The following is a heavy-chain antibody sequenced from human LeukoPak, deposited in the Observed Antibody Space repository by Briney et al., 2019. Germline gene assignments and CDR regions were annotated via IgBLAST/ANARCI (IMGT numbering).Heavy chain of an antibody. D-gene: IGHD6-25*01. CDR1: GYTFTGYY. Sequence: ASVKVSCKASGYTFTGYYVHWVRQAPGQGLEWMGWINPNSGDTKYPQKFQGRVTMTTDTSISTAYMELSGLRSDDTAVYYCSRGSGIAAVGRGNWFDPWGQGTLVTVSS. CDR2: INPNSGDT. V-gene: IGHV1-2*02. J-gene: IGHJ5*02. CDR3: SRGSGIAAVGRGNWFDP.